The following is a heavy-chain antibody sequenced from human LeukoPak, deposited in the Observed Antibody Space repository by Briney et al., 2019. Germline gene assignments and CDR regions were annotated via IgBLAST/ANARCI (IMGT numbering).Heavy chain of an antibody. V-gene: IGHV3-23*01. D-gene: IGHD5-12*01. CDR2: ISGSGGST. CDR3: AKDGGRSGYDSYYGMDV. J-gene: IGHJ6*02. CDR1: GFTFSSYA. Sequence: GGSLRLSCAASGFTFSSYAMSWVRQAPGKGLEWVSAISGSGGSTYYADSVKGRFTISRDNSKNTLYLQMNSLGAEDTAVYYCAKDGGRSGYDSYYGMDVWGQGTTVTVSS.